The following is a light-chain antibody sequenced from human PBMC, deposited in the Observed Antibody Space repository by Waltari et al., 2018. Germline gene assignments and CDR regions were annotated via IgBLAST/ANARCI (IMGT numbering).Light chain of an antibody. J-gene: IGLJ2*01. CDR1: SLRSYY. CDR3: NSRDSSGNHRVV. CDR2: GKN. Sequence: SSELTQDPAVSVALGQTVRITCQGDSLRSYYASWYQQKPGQAPVPVIHGKNNRDSGSPDRYSGSSSGNTASLTITGAQAEDEADYYCNSRDSSGNHRVVFGGGTKLTVL. V-gene: IGLV3-19*01.